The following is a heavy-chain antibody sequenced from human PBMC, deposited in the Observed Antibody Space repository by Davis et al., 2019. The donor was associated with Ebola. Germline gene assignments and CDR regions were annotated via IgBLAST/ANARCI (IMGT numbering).Heavy chain of an antibody. Sequence: GESLKTSCAASGFTVSSNYMSWVRQAPGKGLEWVSVIYSGGSTYYADSVKGRFTISRDNSKNTLYLQMNSLGAEDTAVYYCAAGYSSGWNIYWGQGTLVTVSS. CDR2: IYSGGST. V-gene: IGHV3-66*01. J-gene: IGHJ4*02. CDR3: AAGYSSGWNIY. CDR1: GFTVSSNY. D-gene: IGHD6-19*01.